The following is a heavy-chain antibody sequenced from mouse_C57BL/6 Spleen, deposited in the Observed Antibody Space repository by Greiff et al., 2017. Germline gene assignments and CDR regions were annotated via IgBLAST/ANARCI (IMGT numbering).Heavy chain of an antibody. V-gene: IGHV5-17*01. CDR1: GFTFSDYG. Sequence: EVKLVASGGGLVKPGGSLKLSCAASGFTFSDYGMHWVRQAPEKGLEWVAYISSGSSTIYYADTVKGRFTISRDNAKNTLFLQMTSLRSEDTAMYYCARDYYGPFAYWGQGTLVTVSA. D-gene: IGHD2-1*01. CDR2: ISSGSSTI. CDR3: ARDYYGPFAY. J-gene: IGHJ3*01.